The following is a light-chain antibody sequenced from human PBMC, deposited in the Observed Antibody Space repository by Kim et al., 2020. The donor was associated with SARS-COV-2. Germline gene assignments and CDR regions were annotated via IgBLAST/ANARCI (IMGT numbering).Light chain of an antibody. Sequence: APGERATFSCRASQSVNSNFLAWYQQKPGQAPRLLIYGSSIRAAGIPDRFSGSGSGTDFTLTISRLEPEDFAVYYCQQYGNSIFTFGPGTKVDIK. CDR2: GSS. J-gene: IGKJ3*01. CDR3: QQYGNSIFT. CDR1: QSVNSNF. V-gene: IGKV3-20*01.